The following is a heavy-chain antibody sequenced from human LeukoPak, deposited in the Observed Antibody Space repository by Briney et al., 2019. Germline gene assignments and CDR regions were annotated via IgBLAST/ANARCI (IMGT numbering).Heavy chain of an antibody. J-gene: IGHJ4*02. CDR3: ARLYCSSTSCSEFDY. D-gene: IGHD2-2*01. Sequence: PSETLSLTCTVSGASITNSLYYWGWIRQPPGKGLEWIATVYYTGSTYYNPSLKSRVTISLDRSKNQFSLKLSSVTAADTAVYYCARLYCSSTSCSEFDYRGQGTLVTVSS. V-gene: IGHV4-39*07. CDR2: VYYTGST. CDR1: GASITNSLYY.